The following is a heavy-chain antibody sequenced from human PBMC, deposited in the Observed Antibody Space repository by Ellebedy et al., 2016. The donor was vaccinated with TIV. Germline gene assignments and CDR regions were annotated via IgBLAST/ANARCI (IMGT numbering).Heavy chain of an antibody. CDR3: ARGFIAVVPAAPPLDY. CDR2: ISYDGSNK. V-gene: IGHV3-30-3*01. D-gene: IGHD2-2*01. CDR1: GFTFSSYA. J-gene: IGHJ4*02. Sequence: GGSLRLSXAASGFTFSSYAMHWVRQAPGKGLEWVAVISYDGSNKYYADSVKGRFTISRDNSKNTLYLQMNSLRAEDTAVYYCARGFIAVVPAAPPLDYWGKGTLVTVSS.